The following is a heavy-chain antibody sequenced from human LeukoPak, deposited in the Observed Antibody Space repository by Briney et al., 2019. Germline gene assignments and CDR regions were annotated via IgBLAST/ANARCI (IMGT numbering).Heavy chain of an antibody. CDR3: ARGLRGYSYGYLDY. CDR1: GGTFSSYV. J-gene: IGHJ4*02. D-gene: IGHD5-18*01. CDR2: IIPIFGIA. Sequence: ASVKVSCKAFGGTFSSYVISWGRQAPGQGLEWMGRIIPIFGIANYAQKFQGRVTITADKSTSTAYMELSSLRSEDTAVYYCARGLRGYSYGYLDYWGQGTLVTVSS. V-gene: IGHV1-69*04.